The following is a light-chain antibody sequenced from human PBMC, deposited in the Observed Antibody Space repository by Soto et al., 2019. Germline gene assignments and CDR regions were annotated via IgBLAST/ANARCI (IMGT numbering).Light chain of an antibody. Sequence: QSALTQPASVSGSPGQSITVSCTGTSSDVGSYNFVSWYQQHPGKAPKLIIYDVTYRPSGVANRFSASKSGNTASLTISGLQAEDEDDYYCSAYTTSDTYVFGTGTKVTVL. J-gene: IGLJ1*01. V-gene: IGLV2-14*01. CDR2: DVT. CDR3: SAYTTSDTYV. CDR1: SSDVGSYNF.